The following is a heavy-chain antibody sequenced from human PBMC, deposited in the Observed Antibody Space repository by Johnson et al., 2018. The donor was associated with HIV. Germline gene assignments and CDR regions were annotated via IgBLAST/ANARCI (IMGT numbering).Heavy chain of an antibody. Sequence: VQLVESGGGLVQPGGSLRLSCAASGFTFSSYDMHWVRQATGKGLEWVSAIGTAGDTYYPGSVKGRFTLSRENAKNSLYLQMNSLRAGDTAVYYCASAYSGSYINDAFEIWGQGTMVTVSS. J-gene: IGHJ3*02. CDR2: IGTAGDT. CDR3: ASAYSGSYINDAFEI. V-gene: IGHV3-13*01. CDR1: GFTFSSYD. D-gene: IGHD1-26*01.